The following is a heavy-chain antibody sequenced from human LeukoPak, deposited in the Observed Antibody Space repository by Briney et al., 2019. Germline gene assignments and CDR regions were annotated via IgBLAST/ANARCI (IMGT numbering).Heavy chain of an antibody. CDR2: ISGGGRTT. CDR1: GFTFTNHA. D-gene: IGHD2-2*01. V-gene: IGHV3-23*01. Sequence: GGSLRLSCAASGFTFTNHAMSWVRQAPGKGLQWIAVISGGGRTTEYADSVKGRFTVSRNNSMNTLSLHMDSLRVEDTAIYYCAKNVVFTRYFDSWGKGTLVTVSS. J-gene: IGHJ4*02. CDR3: AKNVVFTRYFDS.